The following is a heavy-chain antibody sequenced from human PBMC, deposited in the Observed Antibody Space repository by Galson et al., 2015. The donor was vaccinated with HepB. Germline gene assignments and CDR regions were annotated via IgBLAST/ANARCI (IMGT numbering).Heavy chain of an antibody. V-gene: IGHV1-18*01. J-gene: IGHJ4*02. CDR2: ITGYKGNT. D-gene: IGHD3-9*01. CDR1: GYTFTSYG. CDR3: AGGIYIGSYDILTDYSSYFFDY. Sequence: SVKVSCKASGYTFTSYGIGWVRQAPGQGLEWMGWITGYKGNTNYAQKFQGRVTMTTDTSTSTAYMELRSLRSDDTAVYFCAGGIYIGSYDILTDYSSYFFDYWGQGTLVIVSS.